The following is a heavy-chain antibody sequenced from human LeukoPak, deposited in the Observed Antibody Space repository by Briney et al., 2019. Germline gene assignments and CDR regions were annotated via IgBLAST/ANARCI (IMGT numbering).Heavy chain of an antibody. D-gene: IGHD3-10*01. V-gene: IGHV3-66*04. Sequence: GGSLRLSCAASGFTVSSNYMSWVRQAPGKGLEWVSVIYSGGSTYYADSVKGRFTISRDNSKNTLYLQMNSLRAEDTAVYYCARRLSGPGNYYMNGYYFDFWGRGILVTVSS. CDR2: IYSGGST. CDR1: GFTVSSNY. J-gene: IGHJ4*02. CDR3: ARRLSGPGNYYMNGYYFDF.